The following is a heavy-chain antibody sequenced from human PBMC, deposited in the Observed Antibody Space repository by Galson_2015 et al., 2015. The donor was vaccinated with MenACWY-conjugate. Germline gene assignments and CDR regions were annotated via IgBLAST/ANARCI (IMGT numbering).Heavy chain of an antibody. D-gene: IGHD6-19*01. V-gene: IGHV3-66*02. Sequence: SLRLSCAASGFAVSNYYMGWVRQAPGKGLEWVSIICTSGIIYDADSVRGRFTISRDNRKNTLYLQMNSLRAEDTALYYCARVSLAGVAGHFDYWGQGALVPVSS. CDR1: GFAVSNYY. CDR2: ICTSGII. CDR3: ARVSLAGVAGHFDY. J-gene: IGHJ4*02.